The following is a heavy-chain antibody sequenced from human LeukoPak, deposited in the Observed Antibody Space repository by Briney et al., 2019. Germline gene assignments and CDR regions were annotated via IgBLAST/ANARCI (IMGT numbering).Heavy chain of an antibody. CDR1: GFPFSDYV. J-gene: IGHJ4*02. Sequence: GGSLRLSCAASGFPFSDYVMHWVRQAPGKGLEWVAVISYDGSKKNYADSVKGRFTISRDNSKNTLYLQMNSLRAEDTAVYYCASPYYDSSGYPTFDYWGQGTLVTVSS. D-gene: IGHD3-22*01. V-gene: IGHV3-30*19. CDR2: ISYDGSKK. CDR3: ASPYYDSSGYPTFDY.